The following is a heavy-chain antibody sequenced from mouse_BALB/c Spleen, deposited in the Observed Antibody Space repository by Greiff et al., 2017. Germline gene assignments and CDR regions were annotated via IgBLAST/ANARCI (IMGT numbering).Heavy chain of an antibody. CDR1: GFSLTSYG. CDR3: ARQGDDYDVWFAY. Sequence: VQLQQSGPDLVAPSQSLSITCTVSGFSLTSYGVHWVRQPPGKGLEWLVVIWSDGSTTYNSALKSRLSISKDNSKSQVFLKMNSLQTDDTAMYYCARQGDDYDVWFAYWGQGTLVTVSA. CDR2: IWSDGST. D-gene: IGHD2-4*01. V-gene: IGHV2-6-2*01. J-gene: IGHJ3*01.